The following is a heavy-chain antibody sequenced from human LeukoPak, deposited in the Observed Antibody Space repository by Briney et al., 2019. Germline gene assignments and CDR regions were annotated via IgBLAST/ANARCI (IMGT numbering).Heavy chain of an antibody. J-gene: IGHJ4*02. Sequence: SQTLSLTCAISGDSVSGSPAVWNWIRQSPPRGLEWLGRAYYRSKRYIDYAVSVKGRITITPDTSKNQFSLQLNSVTPEDTAVYYCARGAVRGGTNFDYWGQGTLVTVSS. CDR2: AYYRSKRYI. D-gene: IGHD3-10*01. CDR3: ARGAVRGGTNFDY. V-gene: IGHV6-1*01. CDR1: GDSVSGSPAV.